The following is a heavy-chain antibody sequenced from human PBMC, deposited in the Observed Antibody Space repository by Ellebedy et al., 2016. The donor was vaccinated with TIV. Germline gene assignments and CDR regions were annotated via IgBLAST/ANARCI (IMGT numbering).Heavy chain of an antibody. CDR2: ISGSGGST. V-gene: IGHV3-23*01. D-gene: IGHD1-26*01. CDR3: AKDRGGSYGY. J-gene: IGHJ4*02. CDR1: GFTFSNAW. Sequence: GGSLRLXCAASGFTFSNAWMSWVRQAPGKGLEWVSAISGSGGSTYYADSVKGRFTISRDNSKNTLYLQMNSLRAEDTAVYYCAKDRGGSYGYWGQGTLVTVSS.